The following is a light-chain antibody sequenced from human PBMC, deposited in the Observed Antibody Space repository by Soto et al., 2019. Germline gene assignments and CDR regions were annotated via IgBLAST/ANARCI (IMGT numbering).Light chain of an antibody. CDR1: QSVSSSY. V-gene: IGKV3-20*01. Sequence: EIVLTQSPGTLSLSPGERATLSCRANQSVSSSYLAWYQQKPGQAPRLLIYGASSRATGIPDRFSGSGSGTDFTLTISRQEPEDFSVYYCQQYGSSLWTFGQGTKVEIK. CDR3: QQYGSSLWT. J-gene: IGKJ1*01. CDR2: GAS.